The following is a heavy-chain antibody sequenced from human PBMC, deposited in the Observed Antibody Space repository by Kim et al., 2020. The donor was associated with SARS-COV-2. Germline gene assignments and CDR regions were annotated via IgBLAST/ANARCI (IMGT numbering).Heavy chain of an antibody. V-gene: IGHV3-30*04. CDR2: ISYDGSNK. J-gene: IGHJ5*02. CDR3: ARVPTGAYKGWFDP. D-gene: IGHD7-27*01. Sequence: GGSLRLSCAASGFTFSSYAMHWVRQAPGKGLEWVAVISYDGSNKYYADSVKGRFTISRDNSKNTLYLQMNSLRAEDTAVYYCARVPTGAYKGWFDPWGQGTLVTVSS. CDR1: GFTFSSYA.